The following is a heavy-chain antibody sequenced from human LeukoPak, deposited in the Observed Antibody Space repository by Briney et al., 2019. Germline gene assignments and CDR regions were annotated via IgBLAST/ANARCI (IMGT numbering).Heavy chain of an antibody. CDR3: ARDPNYYDSSGYFIGMGYYYYGMDV. J-gene: IGHJ6*02. Sequence: GGSLRLSCAASGFTFSSYSMNWVRQAPGKGLEWVSYISSSGSTIYYADSVKGRFTISRDNAKNSLYLQMNSLRAEDTAVYYCARDPNYYDSSGYFIGMGYYYYGMDVWGQGTTVTVSS. D-gene: IGHD3-22*01. CDR2: ISSSGSTI. V-gene: IGHV3-48*04. CDR1: GFTFSSYS.